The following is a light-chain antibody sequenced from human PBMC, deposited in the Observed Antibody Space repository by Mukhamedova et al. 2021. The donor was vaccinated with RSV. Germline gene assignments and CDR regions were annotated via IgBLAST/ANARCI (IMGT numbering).Light chain of an antibody. CDR2: KIS. J-gene: IGKJ1*01. CDR3: RQATQFPWT. V-gene: IGKV2-24*01. Sequence: QRRVHGDGNTYLSWLQQRPGQPQRLLIYKISNRFSGVPDRFSGSGAGTDSTLKISRGEAEDVVGDYCRQATQFPWTFGQGTKVEIK. CDR1: QRRVHGDGNTY.